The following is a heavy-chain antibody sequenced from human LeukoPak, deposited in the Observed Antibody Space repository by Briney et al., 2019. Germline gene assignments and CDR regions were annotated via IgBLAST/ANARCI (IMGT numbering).Heavy chain of an antibody. V-gene: IGHV4-4*02. CDR2: IYHSGST. CDR1: GRSISSSNW. D-gene: IGHD2-15*01. CDR3: AREGCSGGSCYYYYGMDA. Sequence: SGTLSLTCAVSGRSISSSNWWSWVRQPPGKGLEWIGEIYHSGSTNYNPSLKSRVTISVDKSKNQFSLKLSPVTAADTAVYYCAREGCSGGSCYYYYGMDAWGQGTTVTVSS. J-gene: IGHJ6*02.